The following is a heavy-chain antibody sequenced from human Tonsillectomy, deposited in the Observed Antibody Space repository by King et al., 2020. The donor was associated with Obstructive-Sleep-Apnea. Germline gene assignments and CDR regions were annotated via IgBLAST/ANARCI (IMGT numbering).Heavy chain of an antibody. CDR1: GGSFSGHY. J-gene: IGHJ5*02. Sequence: QVQLQQWGAGVLKPSETLSLTCAVYGGSFSGHYWSLIRLPPGKGLEWIGEITHSGSTNYNPPLKRRVTITVDTSKNQFSLKLSSVTAADTAVYYCARVYSSSTNWFDPWGQGTLVTVSS. CDR2: ITHSGST. CDR3: ARVYSSSTNWFDP. V-gene: IGHV4-34*01. D-gene: IGHD6-13*01.